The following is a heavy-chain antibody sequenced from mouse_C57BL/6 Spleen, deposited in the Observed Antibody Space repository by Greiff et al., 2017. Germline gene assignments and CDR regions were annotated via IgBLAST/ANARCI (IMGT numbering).Heavy chain of an antibody. D-gene: IGHD4-1*01. CDR2: VYPGSGSI. Sequence: VQLQQSGAELVKPGASVKLSCKASGYTFTEYTIHWVKQRSGQGLEWIGWVYPGSGSIKYNEKFKDKGTLTADKSSSTGYMELSRLTSEDSAVYFCARHDPTGTGAWFAYWGQGTLVTVSA. V-gene: IGHV1-62-2*01. CDR3: ARHDPTGTGAWFAY. CDR1: GYTFTEYT. J-gene: IGHJ3*01.